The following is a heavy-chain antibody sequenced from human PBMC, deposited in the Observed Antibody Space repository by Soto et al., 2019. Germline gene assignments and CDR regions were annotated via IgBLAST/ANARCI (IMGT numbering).Heavy chain of an antibody. CDR1: GFTFSSYA. Sequence: GGSLRLSCAASGFTFSSYAMHWVRQAPGKGLEWVAVISYDGSNKYYADSVKGRFTISRDNSKNTLYLQMNSLRAEDTAVYYCARDLYDYVWGSYPPGGMDVWGQGTTVTISS. CDR2: ISYDGSNK. CDR3: ARDLYDYVWGSYPPGGMDV. V-gene: IGHV3-30-3*01. J-gene: IGHJ6*02. D-gene: IGHD3-16*02.